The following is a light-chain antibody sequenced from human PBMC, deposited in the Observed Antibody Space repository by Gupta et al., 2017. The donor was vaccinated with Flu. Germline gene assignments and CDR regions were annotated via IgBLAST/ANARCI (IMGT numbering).Light chain of an antibody. CDR1: SSDVGGYNY. V-gene: IGLV2-14*01. CDR2: EVS. CDR3: RSYTNSSPPW. Sequence: QSALTQPASVSGSPGQSITISCTGTSSDVGGYNYVSWYQQHPGKAPKLMIYEVSNRPSGVSKRFSGSKSGNTAPLTISGLPAEDEADYYRRSYTNSSPPWFGGGTKLTVL. J-gene: IGLJ3*02.